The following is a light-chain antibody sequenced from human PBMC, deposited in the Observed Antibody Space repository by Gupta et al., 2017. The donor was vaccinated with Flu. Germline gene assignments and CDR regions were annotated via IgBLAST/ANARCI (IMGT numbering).Light chain of an antibody. CDR3: QQYDNLIT. CDR1: QDIRNY. V-gene: IGKV1-33*01. J-gene: IGKJ4*01. CDR2: DAS. Sequence: DIQMTQSPSSLSASVGDRVTITCQASQDIRNYLNWYQQKPGKAPKLLIYDASNLATGVPSRFSGSGSGTDFTFTSSSLQPADIAKYYGQQYDNLITFGGGTTVEIK.